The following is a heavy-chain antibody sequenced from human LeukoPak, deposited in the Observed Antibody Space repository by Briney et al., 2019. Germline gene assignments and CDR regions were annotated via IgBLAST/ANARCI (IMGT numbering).Heavy chain of an antibody. CDR2: IYAGGTT. Sequence: GVSLRLSCAASGFTVSSDYMNWVRQAPGKGLEWVSVIYAGGTTYYADSVKGRFTISRDTSKNTLYFQMNSLRAEDTAVYYCARESSIAGFDYWGQGTLVTVSS. V-gene: IGHV3-66*01. D-gene: IGHD6-6*01. CDR1: GFTVSSDY. J-gene: IGHJ4*02. CDR3: ARESSIAGFDY.